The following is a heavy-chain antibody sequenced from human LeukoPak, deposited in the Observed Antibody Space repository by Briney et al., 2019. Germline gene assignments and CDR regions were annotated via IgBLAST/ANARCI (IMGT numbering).Heavy chain of an antibody. V-gene: IGHV4-38-2*02. J-gene: IGHJ5*02. Sequence: PSETLSLTCTVSGYSISSGYYWSWIRQPPGKGLEWIGEINHSGSTNYNPSLKSRVTISVDTSKNQFSLKLSSVTAADTAVYYCARESRKAARPLGLLRWFDPWGQGTLVTVSS. CDR2: INHSGST. D-gene: IGHD6-6*01. CDR3: ARESRKAARPLGLLRWFDP. CDR1: GYSISSGYY.